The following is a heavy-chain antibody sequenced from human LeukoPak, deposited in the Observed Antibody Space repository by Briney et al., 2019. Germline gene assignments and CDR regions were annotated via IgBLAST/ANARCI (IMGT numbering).Heavy chain of an antibody. CDR3: ARAGQEGSGWYRNWFDP. Sequence: GASVKVSCKASGYTFTGYYMHWGRQAPGQGLEWMGWINPNSGGTNYAQEFQGRVTMTTDTSISTAYRELSRLRSDDTAVYYCARAGQEGSGWYRNWFDPWGQGTLVTVSS. CDR2: INPNSGGT. V-gene: IGHV1-2*02. CDR1: GYTFTGYY. J-gene: IGHJ5*02. D-gene: IGHD6-19*01.